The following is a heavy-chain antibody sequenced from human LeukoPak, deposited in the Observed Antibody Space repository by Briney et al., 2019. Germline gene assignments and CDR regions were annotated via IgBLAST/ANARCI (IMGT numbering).Heavy chain of an antibody. Sequence: GGSLRLSCAASGFTFSSYGMHWVRQAPGKGLEWVAVIWYDGSNKYYADSVKGRFTISRDNSKNTLYLQMNSLRAEDTAVYYCARDPGYGDYNTKLDYWGQGTLVTVSS. V-gene: IGHV3-33*01. CDR3: ARDPGYGDYNTKLDY. D-gene: IGHD4-17*01. CDR1: GFTFSSYG. J-gene: IGHJ4*02. CDR2: IWYDGSNK.